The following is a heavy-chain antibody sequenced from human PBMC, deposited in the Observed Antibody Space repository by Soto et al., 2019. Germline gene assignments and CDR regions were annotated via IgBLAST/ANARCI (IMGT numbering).Heavy chain of an antibody. CDR2: INYSGST. CDR3: AGGWDYYDSRGYRDYYGMDV. V-gene: IGHV4-34*01. CDR1: GGSLSGYY. Sequence: TSETLSLTCAVYGGSLSGYYWSWIRQPPGKGLEWIGEINYSGSTKYNPSLKSRVTISVDTSRNQFALKLSSVTAADTAVYYCAGGWDYYDSRGYRDYYGMDVWGQGTTVT. D-gene: IGHD3-22*01. J-gene: IGHJ6*02.